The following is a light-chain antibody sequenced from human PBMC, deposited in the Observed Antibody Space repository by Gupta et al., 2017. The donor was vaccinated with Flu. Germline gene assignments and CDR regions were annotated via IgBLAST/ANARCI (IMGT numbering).Light chain of an antibody. V-gene: IGKV3D-7*01. CDR2: GAS. CDR3: QQDRERPHT. J-gene: IGKJ1*01. Sequence: WYQQNPGQAPRLLIYGASIRAGALPRRFSGNGSGTDFTLSISRVESEDAVVYYCQQDRERPHTFGQGTKVEIK.